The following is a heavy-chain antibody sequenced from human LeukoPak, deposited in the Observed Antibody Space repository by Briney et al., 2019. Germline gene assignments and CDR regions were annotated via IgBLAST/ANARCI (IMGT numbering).Heavy chain of an antibody. V-gene: IGHV4-34*01. CDR1: GGSFSGYY. CDR3: ARGSSWQPYNWFDP. Sequence: SETLSLTCAVYGGSFSGYYWSWIRQPPGKGLEWIGEINHSGSTNYNPSLKSRVTISVDTSKNQFSLKLSSVTAADTAVYYCARGSSWQPYNWFDPWGQGTLVTVSS. J-gene: IGHJ5*02. CDR2: INHSGST. D-gene: IGHD6-13*01.